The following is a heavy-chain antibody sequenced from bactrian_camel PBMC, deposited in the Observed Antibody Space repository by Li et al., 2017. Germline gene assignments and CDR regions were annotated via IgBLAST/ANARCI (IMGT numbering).Heavy chain of an antibody. CDR1: GYIYKVYS. Sequence: QLVESGGGSVQAGGSLRLSCVASGYIYKVYSMAWFRQAPGKEREGVATITTGAGTTVYADSVKGRFNISKDNAKNTLHLQMNSLKPDDTAMYYCAAERGGSCSFYTDAVSDDWSYWGHGTQVTVSS. J-gene: IGHJ4*01. V-gene: IGHV3S54*01. CDR3: AAERGGSCSFYTDAVSDDWSY. D-gene: IGHD4*01. CDR2: ITTGAGTT.